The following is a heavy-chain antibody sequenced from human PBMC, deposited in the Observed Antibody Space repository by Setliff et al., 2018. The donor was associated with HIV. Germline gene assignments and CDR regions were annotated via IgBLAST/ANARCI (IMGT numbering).Heavy chain of an antibody. CDR1: GFTLSSTY. J-gene: IGHJ4*02. V-gene: IGHV3-66*02. CDR2: IYSDGST. CDR3: ARVRLYSSALDY. D-gene: IGHD3-22*01. Sequence: GGSLRLSCAASGFTLSSTYMAWVRQAPGKGLEWVSTIYSDGSTYHADSVKGRFTLSRDTSKNTLSLQMNSLRPEDTAVFYCARVRLYSSALDYWGQGTLVTVSS.